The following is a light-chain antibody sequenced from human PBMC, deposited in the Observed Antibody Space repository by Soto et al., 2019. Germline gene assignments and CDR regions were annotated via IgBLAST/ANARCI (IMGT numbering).Light chain of an antibody. CDR1: SSDVGGYNY. CDR3: SSYTSSRSYV. V-gene: IGLV2-14*01. CDR2: DVS. J-gene: IGLJ2*01. Sequence: QSALTQPASVSGSPGQSITISCTGTSSDVGGYNYVSWYQQHPGKAPKLMIYDVSNRPSGVSNRFSGSKSGNTASLTISGVQAEDEDDYYCSSYTSSRSYVFGGGTKLTVL.